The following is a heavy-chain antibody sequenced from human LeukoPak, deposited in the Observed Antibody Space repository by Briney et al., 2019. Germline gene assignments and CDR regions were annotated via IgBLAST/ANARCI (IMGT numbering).Heavy chain of an antibody. CDR2: TSSSDAGT. CDR3: AKAPVTSCRGAYCYPFDS. Sequence: GGSLRLSCAASGFSFNNYAMSWVRQTPGKGLEWVAATSSSDAGTYHADSVRGRFTISRDNSKNTLYLQMNSLRAEDAAVYFCAKAPVTSCRGAYCYPFDSWGQGTLVTVPS. CDR1: GFSFNNYA. J-gene: IGHJ4*02. D-gene: IGHD2-21*01. V-gene: IGHV3-23*01.